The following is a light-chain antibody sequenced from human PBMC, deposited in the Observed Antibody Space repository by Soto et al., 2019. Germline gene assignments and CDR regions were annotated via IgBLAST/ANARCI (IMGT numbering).Light chain of an antibody. CDR3: QSYDSSSDVV. J-gene: IGLJ2*01. Sequence: QSVLTQPPSVSGAPGQRVTISCTGSSSNIGAGYDVHWYRQLPGTAPKLLIYGNSNRPSGVPDRFSGSKSGTSASLAITGLQAEDEADYYCQSYDSSSDVVFGGGTKLTVL. V-gene: IGLV1-40*01. CDR1: SSNIGAGYD. CDR2: GNS.